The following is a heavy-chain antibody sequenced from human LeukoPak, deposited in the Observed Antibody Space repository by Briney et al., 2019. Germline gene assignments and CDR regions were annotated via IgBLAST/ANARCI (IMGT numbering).Heavy chain of an antibody. CDR1: GGTFSSYA. V-gene: IGHV1-69*06. Sequence: SVKVSCKASGGTFSSYAISWVRQAPGQGLEWMGGIIPIFGTANYAQKFQGRVTITADKSTSTAYMELSSLRSEDTAVHYCARVARLGELSYNFDYWGQGTLVTVSS. J-gene: IGHJ4*02. CDR3: ARVARLGELSYNFDY. CDR2: IIPIFGTA. D-gene: IGHD3-16*02.